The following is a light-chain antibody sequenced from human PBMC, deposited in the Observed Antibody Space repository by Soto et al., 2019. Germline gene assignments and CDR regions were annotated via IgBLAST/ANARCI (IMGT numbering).Light chain of an antibody. CDR3: SSYTSSSTRV. Sequence: QSALTQPPSASGSPGQSVTISCTGTSSDVGGYKYVSWYQQHPGKAPKAMIYEVSKRPSGVSNRFSGSKSGNTASLTISGLQAEDEADYYCSSYTSSSTRVFGTGTKVTVL. J-gene: IGLJ1*01. CDR2: EVS. CDR1: SSDVGGYKY. V-gene: IGLV2-14*01.